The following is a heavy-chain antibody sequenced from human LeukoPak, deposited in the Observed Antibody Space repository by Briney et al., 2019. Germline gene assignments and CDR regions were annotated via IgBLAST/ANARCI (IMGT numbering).Heavy chain of an antibody. V-gene: IGHV4-59*01. J-gene: IGHJ6*04. CDR3: ARDNRVRGVKNGMDV. CDR1: GGSISSYY. D-gene: IGHD3-10*01. Sequence: PSETLSLTCTVSGGSISSYYWSWIRQPPGRGLDWIGYIYYSGSTNYNPSLKSRVTISVDTSKNQFSLKLSSVTAADTAVYYCARDNRVRGVKNGMDVWGKGTTVTVSS. CDR2: IYYSGST.